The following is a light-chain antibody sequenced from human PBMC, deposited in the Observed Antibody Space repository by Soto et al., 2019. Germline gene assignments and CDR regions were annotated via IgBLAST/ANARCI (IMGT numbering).Light chain of an antibody. CDR3: QQYGSSGT. CDR1: QSLTRN. V-gene: IGKV3-20*01. Sequence: EIAMTQSRATLPLSPGEIVTPSYRASQSLTRNLAWYQQKPGQAPRILIYGASNRATGIPDRFSGSGSGTDFTLTISRLEPEYFAVYYCQQYGSSGTFVQGTKVDIK. J-gene: IGKJ1*01. CDR2: GAS.